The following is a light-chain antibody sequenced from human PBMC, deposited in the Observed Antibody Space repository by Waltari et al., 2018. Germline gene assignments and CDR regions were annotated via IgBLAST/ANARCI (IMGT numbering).Light chain of an antibody. V-gene: IGKV1-5*03. CDR1: QSISSW. CDR2: KAS. J-gene: IGKJ2*01. Sequence: DIQMSQSPSTLSASVGDRVTITCRASQSISSWLAWYQQKPGKAPKLLIYKASSLQRGGPSRFSGSGSGTEFTLTISSLQPDDFATYYCQHYNLHSETFGQGTKLEIK. CDR3: QHYNLHSET.